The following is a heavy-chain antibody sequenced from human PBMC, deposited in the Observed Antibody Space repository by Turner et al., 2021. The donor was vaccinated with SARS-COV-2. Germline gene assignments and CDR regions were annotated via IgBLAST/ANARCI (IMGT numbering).Heavy chain of an antibody. Sequence: QLLLQESGPGLVKPSATLSLTCTVSGVSISSSSYYRGWIRQPPGKGLEWIGSIYYSGSTYHNPSLKSRVTISVDTSKNQFSLKLSSVTAADTAVYYCATETVTERKYNYYGMDVWGQGTTVTVSS. CDR1: GVSISSSSYY. CDR2: IYYSGST. D-gene: IGHD4-4*01. V-gene: IGHV4-39*01. CDR3: ATETVTERKYNYYGMDV. J-gene: IGHJ6*02.